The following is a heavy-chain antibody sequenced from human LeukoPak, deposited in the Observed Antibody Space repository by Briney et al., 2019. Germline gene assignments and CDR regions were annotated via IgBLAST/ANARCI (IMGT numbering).Heavy chain of an antibody. J-gene: IGHJ3*02. V-gene: IGHV4-61*01. CDR2: IFYSGST. D-gene: IGHD4-17*01. Sequence: SETLSLTCTVSGGSVSSGSYYWSWIRQPPGKGLEWIGFIFYSGSTYYNPSLKSRVTISVDTSKNQFSLKLSSVTAADTAVYYCARYDYGDYFDAFDIWGQGTMVTVSS. CDR3: ARYDYGDYFDAFDI. CDR1: GGSVSSGSYY.